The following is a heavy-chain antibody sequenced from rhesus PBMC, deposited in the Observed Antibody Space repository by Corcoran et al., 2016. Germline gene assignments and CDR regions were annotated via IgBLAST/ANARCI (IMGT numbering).Heavy chain of an antibody. D-gene: IGHD6-37*01. CDR3: ARGGGGGSRFDV. CDR1: GGSISNNY. V-gene: IGHV4-173*01. J-gene: IGHJ5-1*01. Sequence: QLQLQESGPGLVKPSETLSLTCAVSGGSISNNYWSWIRQPPGKGLEWIGRLSGRGGSTDYKPSLKSRVTISTDTSKKQFSLKLSSVTAADTDVYYCARGGGGGSRFDVWGPGVLVTVSS. CDR2: LSGRGGST.